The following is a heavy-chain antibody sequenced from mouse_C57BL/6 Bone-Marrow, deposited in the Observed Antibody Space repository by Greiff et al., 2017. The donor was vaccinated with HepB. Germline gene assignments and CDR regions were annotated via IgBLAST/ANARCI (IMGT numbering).Heavy chain of an antibody. J-gene: IGHJ1*03. CDR2: IDPENGDT. CDR1: GFNIKDDY. Sequence: EVQLQQSGAELVRPGASVKLSCTASGFNIKDDYMHWVKQRPEQGLEWIGWIDPENGDTEYASKFQGKATITADTSSNTAYLQLSSLTSEDTAVYYCTTVDDYGYFDVWGTGTTVTVSS. CDR3: TTVDDYGYFDV. V-gene: IGHV14-4*01. D-gene: IGHD2-3*01.